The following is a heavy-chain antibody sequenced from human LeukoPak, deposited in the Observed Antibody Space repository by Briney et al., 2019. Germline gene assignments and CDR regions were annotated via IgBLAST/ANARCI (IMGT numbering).Heavy chain of an antibody. CDR3: ARSRYGSGWYEARFDY. Sequence: GGSLRLSCAAPGFTLSSYAMGWVRQAPGKGLEWISYISSSGSTTYYAGSVKGRFTISRDNAKNSLYLQMSSLRDEDTAVYYCARSRYGSGWYEARFDYWGQGTLVTVSS. V-gene: IGHV3-48*02. CDR1: GFTLSSYA. J-gene: IGHJ4*02. D-gene: IGHD6-19*01. CDR2: ISSSGSTT.